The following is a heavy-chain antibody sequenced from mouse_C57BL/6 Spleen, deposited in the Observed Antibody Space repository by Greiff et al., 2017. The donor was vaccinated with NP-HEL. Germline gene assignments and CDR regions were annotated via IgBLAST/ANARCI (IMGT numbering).Heavy chain of an antibody. CDR2: IFPGSAIT. CDR1: GYTFTSHW. D-gene: IGHD2-1*01. V-gene: IGHV1-56*01. Sequence: QVQLQQSGPELVRPGASVKISCKAPGYTFTSHWIQWVRQRPGQGLEWIGEIFPGSAITYYNEKFKGKATLTVDTSSSTAYMQLSSLTSEDSAVYFCARGLYYGNYWGQGTTLTVSS. J-gene: IGHJ2*01. CDR3: ARGLYYGNY.